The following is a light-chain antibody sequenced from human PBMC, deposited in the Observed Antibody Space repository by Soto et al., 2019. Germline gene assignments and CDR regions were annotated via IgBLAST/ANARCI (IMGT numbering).Light chain of an antibody. CDR1: IGDVGAYDR. CDR2: DVT. Sequence: QSVLTQPRSVSGSPGQSGTISCTGTIGDVGAYDRVSWYQHHPTKAPKLIIYDVTNRPSGGPYRFSGSKSGSTACLTICGLHAEDEADYYCCSHAGGSSWVCGGGTTLTVL. V-gene: IGLV2-11*01. J-gene: IGLJ3*02. CDR3: CSHAGGSSWV.